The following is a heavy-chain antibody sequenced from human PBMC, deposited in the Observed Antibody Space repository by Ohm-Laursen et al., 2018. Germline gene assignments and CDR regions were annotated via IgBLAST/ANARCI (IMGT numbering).Heavy chain of an antibody. D-gene: IGHD3-3*01. CDR2: INPSGGST. V-gene: IGHV1-46*01. CDR3: ARDFEWATDV. J-gene: IGHJ6*02. CDR1: GYTFTSYY. Sequence: GAPVKVSCKASGYTFTSYYMHWVRQAPGQGLEWMGIINPSGGSTSYAQKFQGRVTMTKDRSTSTVYMELSSLRSDDTAVYYCARDFEWATDVWGQGTLVTVSS.